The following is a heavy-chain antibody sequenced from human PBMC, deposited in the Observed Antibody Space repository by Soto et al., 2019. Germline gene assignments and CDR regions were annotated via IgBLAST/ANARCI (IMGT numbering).Heavy chain of an antibody. D-gene: IGHD6-13*01. CDR2: ISGSGGST. J-gene: IGHJ3*02. CDR1: GFTFSSYA. V-gene: IGHV3-23*01. CDR3: AKVGSPQGYHDAFDS. Sequence: GGSLRLSCAASGFTFSSYAMSWVRQAPGKGLEWVSAISGSGGSTYYADSVKGRFTISRDNSKNTLYLQMNSLRAEDTAVHYCAKVGSPQGYHDAFDSWGQGTMVTVSS.